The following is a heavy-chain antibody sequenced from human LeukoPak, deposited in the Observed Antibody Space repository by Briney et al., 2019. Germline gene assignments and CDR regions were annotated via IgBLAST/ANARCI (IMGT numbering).Heavy chain of an antibody. CDR1: GFTFSSYG. CDR2: IWYDGSNK. V-gene: IGHV3-33*01. Sequence: GRSLRPSCAASGFTFSSYGIHWVRQAPGKGLEWVAVIWYDGSNKYYADSVKGRFTISRDNSKNTLYLQMNSLRAEDTAVYYCARGGEMATISNFDYWGQGTLVTVSS. D-gene: IGHD5-24*01. CDR3: ARGGEMATISNFDY. J-gene: IGHJ4*02.